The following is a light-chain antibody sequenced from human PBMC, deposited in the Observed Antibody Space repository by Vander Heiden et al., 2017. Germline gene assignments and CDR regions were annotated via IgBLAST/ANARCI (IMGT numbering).Light chain of an antibody. J-gene: IGKJ1*01. Sequence: DIQMTPSPSTLSASVGDRVTITCRASKSISSWLAWYQQKPGKAPKLLIYKASSLESGVPSRFSGSGSGTEFTLTISSLQPDDFATYYCQQYNSYWTFGQGTKVEIK. CDR2: KAS. CDR3: QQYNSYWT. CDR1: KSISSW. V-gene: IGKV1-5*03.